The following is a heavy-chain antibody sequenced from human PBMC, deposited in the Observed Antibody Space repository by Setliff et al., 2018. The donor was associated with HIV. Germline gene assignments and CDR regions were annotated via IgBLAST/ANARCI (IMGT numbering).Heavy chain of an antibody. D-gene: IGHD6-19*01. Sequence: ASVKVSCKASAYTFTSYGISRVRQAPGQGLEWMGWISAHNGNTNYAQNFQGRVIMTTVTSTSTAYMELRSLRSDDTAVDYCARVSPLREEVAGTYYYYYYMDVWGKGTTVTVSS. CDR2: ISAHNGNT. J-gene: IGHJ6*03. CDR1: AYTFTSYG. CDR3: ARVSPLREEVAGTYYYYYYMDV. V-gene: IGHV1-18*01.